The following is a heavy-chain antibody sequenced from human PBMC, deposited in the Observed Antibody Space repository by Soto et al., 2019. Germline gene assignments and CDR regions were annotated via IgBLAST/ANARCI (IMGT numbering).Heavy chain of an antibody. Sequence: SFFYLGMKKQPPRKGLEWIGSIYYSGSTYYNPSLKSRVTISVDTSKNQFSLKLSSVTAADTAVYYCARLGKDYDILTGYYNNFDYWGQGTLVTVSS. J-gene: IGHJ4*02. V-gene: IGHV4-39*01. D-gene: IGHD3-9*01. CDR1: SFFY. CDR3: ARLGKDYDILTGYYNNFDY. CDR2: IYYSGST.